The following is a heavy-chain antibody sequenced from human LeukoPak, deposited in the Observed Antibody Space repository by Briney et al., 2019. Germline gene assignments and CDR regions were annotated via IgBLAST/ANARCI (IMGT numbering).Heavy chain of an antibody. Sequence: GGSLRLXCAASGFTSSGYDMNWVRQAPGKGLESVSYISSSASTIYYADSVKGRFTISRDNAKNSLYLQMNSLRAEDTAVYYCARAPGYYGSGSYDYWGQGTLVTVSS. CDR3: ARAPGYYGSGSYDY. CDR2: ISSSASTI. CDR1: GFTSSGYD. V-gene: IGHV3-48*03. J-gene: IGHJ4*02. D-gene: IGHD3-10*01.